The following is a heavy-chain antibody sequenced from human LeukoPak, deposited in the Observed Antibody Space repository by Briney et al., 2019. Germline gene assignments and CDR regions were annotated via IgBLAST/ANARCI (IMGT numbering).Heavy chain of an antibody. D-gene: IGHD2-2*01. CDR1: GGSISNYY. CDR2: IYYSGTT. V-gene: IGHV4-39*01. CDR3: ARLPRYCSSTSCPFDY. Sequence: TSETLSLTCTVSGGSISNYYWSWIRQPPGKGLEWIGSIYYSGTTYYNPSLKSRVTISVDTSKTQFSLKLSSVTAADTAVYYCARLPRYCSSTSCPFDYWGQGTLVTVSS. J-gene: IGHJ4*02.